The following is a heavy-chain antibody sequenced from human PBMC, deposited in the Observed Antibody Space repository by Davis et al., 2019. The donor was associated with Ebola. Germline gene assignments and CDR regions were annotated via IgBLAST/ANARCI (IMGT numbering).Heavy chain of an antibody. D-gene: IGHD3-22*01. J-gene: IGHJ4*02. V-gene: IGHV3-74*01. Sequence: GESLKISCAASGFTFSSYWMHWVRQAPGKGLVWVSRINSDGSSTSYADSVKGRFTISRDNAKNTLYLQMNSLRAEDTAVYYCARDGLRGLLPNWGQGTLVTVSS. CDR2: INSDGSST. CDR3: ARDGLRGLLPN. CDR1: GFTFSSYW.